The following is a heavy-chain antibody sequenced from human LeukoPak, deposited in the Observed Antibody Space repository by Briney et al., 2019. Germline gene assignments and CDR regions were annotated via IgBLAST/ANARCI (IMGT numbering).Heavy chain of an antibody. CDR2: IRYDGSNK. J-gene: IGHJ4*02. CDR3: AKDPVWYYDSSGYYSIEY. CDR1: GFTFSSYG. D-gene: IGHD3-22*01. Sequence: GGSLRLSCAASGFTFSSYGMHWVRQAPGKGLEWVAFIRYDGSNKYYADSVKGRFTISRDNSKNKLYLQMNSLRAEDTAVYYCAKDPVWYYDSSGYYSIEYWGQGTLVTVSS. V-gene: IGHV3-30*02.